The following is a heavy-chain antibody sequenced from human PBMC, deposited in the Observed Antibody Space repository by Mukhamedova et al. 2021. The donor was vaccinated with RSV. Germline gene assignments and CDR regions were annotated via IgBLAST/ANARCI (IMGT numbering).Heavy chain of an antibody. D-gene: IGHD1-26*01. J-gene: IGHJ4*02. V-gene: IGHV4-39*01. CDR2: IYISGST. CDR3: ARSSGTYSLSDY. Sequence: WIRQPPGKGLEWIGSIYISGSTYYNPSLKSRVTISADTSKNQFSLKLSSVTAADTAVYYCARSSGTYSLSDYWGQGTLV.